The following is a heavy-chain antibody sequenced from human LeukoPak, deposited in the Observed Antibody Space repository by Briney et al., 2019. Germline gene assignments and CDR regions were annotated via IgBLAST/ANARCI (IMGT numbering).Heavy chain of an antibody. CDR3: AAGYGDYGARSYYYYYMDV. Sequence: ASVKVSCKASGYTFTSYDINWVRQATGQGLEWMGWMNPNSGNTGYAQKFQGRVTITRNTSISTAYMELSSLRSEDTAVYYCAAGYGDYGARSYYYYYMDVWGKGTTVTVSS. CDR1: GYTFTSYD. CDR2: MNPNSGNT. D-gene: IGHD4-17*01. V-gene: IGHV1-8*03. J-gene: IGHJ6*03.